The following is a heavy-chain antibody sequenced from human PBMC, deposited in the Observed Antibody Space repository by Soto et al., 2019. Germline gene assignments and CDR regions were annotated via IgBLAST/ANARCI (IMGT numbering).Heavy chain of an antibody. Sequence: ASVKVSCKASGYTFTSYGISWVRQAPGQGLEWMGWISAYNGNTNYAQKLQGRVTMTTDTSTSTAYMELRSLRSDDTAVYYCARLHYDILTGYYLYYYYGMDAWGQGTTVTVSS. D-gene: IGHD3-9*01. J-gene: IGHJ6*02. CDR2: ISAYNGNT. CDR1: GYTFTSYG. V-gene: IGHV1-18*01. CDR3: ARLHYDILTGYYLYYYYGMDA.